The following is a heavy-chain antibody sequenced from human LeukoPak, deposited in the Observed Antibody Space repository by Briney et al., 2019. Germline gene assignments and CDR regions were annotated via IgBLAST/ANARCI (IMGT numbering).Heavy chain of an antibody. CDR2: INPNNGGT. V-gene: IGHV1-2*02. CDR3: ARDKYTGYETFDY. D-gene: IGHD5-12*01. Sequence: ASVKVSCKASGYTFTGYYIHWVRQAPGQGLEWMGWINPNNGGTNYAQKFQGRVTMTRDTSISTAYMGLNRLTSDDTAVYYCARDKYTGYETFDYWGQGTPVTVPS. CDR1: GYTFTGYY. J-gene: IGHJ4*02.